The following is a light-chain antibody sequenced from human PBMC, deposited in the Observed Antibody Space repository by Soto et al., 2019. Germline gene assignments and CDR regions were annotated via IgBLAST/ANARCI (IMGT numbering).Light chain of an antibody. CDR1: QSIGNW. J-gene: IGKJ4*01. V-gene: IGKV1-5*03. Sequence: DIQMTQSPSTLSASVGDRVTITCRASQSIGNWLAWYQQKPGKAPNFLIYKASSLESGAPSRFSGSGSGTVFTLTISSLQPDDFATYYCQQYNTYPLTFGGGTKVEIK. CDR2: KAS. CDR3: QQYNTYPLT.